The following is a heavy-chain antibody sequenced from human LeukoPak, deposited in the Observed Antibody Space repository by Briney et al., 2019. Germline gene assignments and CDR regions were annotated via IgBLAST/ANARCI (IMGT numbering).Heavy chain of an antibody. CDR1: GFPFSRYG. Sequence: GGSLRLSCAASGFPFSRYGVHWVRQAPGKGLEWVAFIWYDGASKHYADSVKDRFTISRDNSKNTVYLQMNCLRAEDTAVHYCAKDVDYTFDYWGQGTLVTVSS. J-gene: IGHJ4*02. V-gene: IGHV3-30*02. CDR3: AKDVDYTFDY. D-gene: IGHD4-11*01. CDR2: IWYDGASK.